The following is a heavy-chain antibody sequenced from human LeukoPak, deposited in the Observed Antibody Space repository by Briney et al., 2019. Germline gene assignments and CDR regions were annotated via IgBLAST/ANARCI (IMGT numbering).Heavy chain of an antibody. Sequence: GGSLRLSCAASGFTFSSYSMNWVRQAPGKGLEWVSSISSSSSYIYYADSVKGRFTISRDNAKNSLYLQMDSLRAEDTAVHYCARGKKDYDFWSGYYTGRAFDIWGQGTMVTVSS. J-gene: IGHJ3*02. CDR2: ISSSSSYI. D-gene: IGHD3-3*01. V-gene: IGHV3-21*01. CDR1: GFTFSSYS. CDR3: ARGKKDYDFWSGYYTGRAFDI.